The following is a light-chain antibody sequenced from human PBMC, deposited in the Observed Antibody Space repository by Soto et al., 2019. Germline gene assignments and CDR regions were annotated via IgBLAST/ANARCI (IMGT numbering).Light chain of an antibody. V-gene: IGKV3-15*01. CDR1: QSISSS. J-gene: IGKJ2*03. CDR2: GAS. CDR3: QQYNNGPTYS. Sequence: EIVMTQSPATLSVSPGERATLSCRASQSISSSLAWYQQKPGQAPRLLIYGASTRATGIPARFSGSGSGTEFTHTISSLQSEDVAVHYCQQYNNGPTYSFGQGTKLEIK.